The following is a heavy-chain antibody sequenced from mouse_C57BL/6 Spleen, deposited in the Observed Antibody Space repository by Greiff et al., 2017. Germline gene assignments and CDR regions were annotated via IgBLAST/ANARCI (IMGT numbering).Heavy chain of an antibody. Sequence: VQLQQSGPELVKPGASVKMSCKASGYTFTDYNMHWVKQSHGKSLEWIGYINPNNGGTSYNQKVKGKATLTVNKSSSTAYMELRSLTSEDSAVYYCAKLGRLFDYWGQGTTLTVSS. D-gene: IGHD4-1*01. CDR1: GYTFTDYN. CDR3: AKLGRLFDY. V-gene: IGHV1-22*01. CDR2: INPNNGGT. J-gene: IGHJ2*01.